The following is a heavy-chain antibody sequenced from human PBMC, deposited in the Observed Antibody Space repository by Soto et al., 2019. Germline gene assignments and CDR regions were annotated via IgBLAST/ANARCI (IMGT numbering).Heavy chain of an antibody. Sequence: SVKVSCKASGGTFSSYTMSWVRQAPGQGLEWMGRIIPILGIANYAQKFQGRVTITADKSTSTAYMELSSLRSEDTAVYYCARDGKVEYCSSTSCPNLRGASYYYYMDVWGKGTTVTVSS. V-gene: IGHV1-69*04. CDR1: GGTFSSYT. J-gene: IGHJ6*03. D-gene: IGHD2-2*01. CDR2: IIPILGIA. CDR3: ARDGKVEYCSSTSCPNLRGASYYYYMDV.